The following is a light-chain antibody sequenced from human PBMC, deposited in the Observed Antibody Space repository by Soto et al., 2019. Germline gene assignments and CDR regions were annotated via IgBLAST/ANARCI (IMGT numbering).Light chain of an antibody. CDR3: QEDYDLPIT. Sequence: EIVLTQSPATLSLSPGERATLSCRASQSVSSYLAWYQQKPGQAPRLLIYGASTRATGIPARFSGSGSGTDFTLTISSLQPEDFAVYYCQEDYDLPITFGQGTRLETK. J-gene: IGKJ5*01. V-gene: IGKV3D-7*01. CDR1: QSVSSY. CDR2: GAS.